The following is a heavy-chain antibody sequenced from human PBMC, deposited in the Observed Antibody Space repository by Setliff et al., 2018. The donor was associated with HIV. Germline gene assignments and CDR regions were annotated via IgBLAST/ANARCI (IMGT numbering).Heavy chain of an antibody. J-gene: IGHJ4*02. CDR3: AKARHYDSSGYVGFDY. D-gene: IGHD3-22*01. V-gene: IGHV3-23*01. Sequence: ETLSLSCAASGFTFSSYAMSWVRQAPGKGLEWVSAISGSGGSTYYADSVKGRFTISRDNSKNTPYLQMNSLRAEDTAVYYCAKARHYDSSGYVGFDYWGQGTLVTVSS. CDR1: GFTFSSYA. CDR2: ISGSGGST.